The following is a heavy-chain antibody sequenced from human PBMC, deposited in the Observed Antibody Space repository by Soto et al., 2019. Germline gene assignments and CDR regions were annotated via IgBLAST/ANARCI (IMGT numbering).Heavy chain of an antibody. CDR2: ISSSGSTI. J-gene: IGHJ5*02. Sequence: PGGSLRLSCAASGFTFSDYYMSWIRQAPGKGLEWVSYISSSGSTIYYADAVKGRFTISRDNAKNSLYLQMNSLRAEDTAVYDCARDLYYYDSSGYYFGSWFDPWGQGTLVTVSS. V-gene: IGHV3-11*01. CDR3: ARDLYYYDSSGYYFGSWFDP. CDR1: GFTFSDYY. D-gene: IGHD3-22*01.